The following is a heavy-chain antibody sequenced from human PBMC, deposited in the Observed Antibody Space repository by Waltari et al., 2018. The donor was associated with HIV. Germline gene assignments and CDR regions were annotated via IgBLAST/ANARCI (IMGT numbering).Heavy chain of an antibody. CDR3: ANAYGDYPIDY. V-gene: IGHV3-30*02. CDR1: GFTFSSYG. D-gene: IGHD4-17*01. CDR2: IRYDGSNK. Sequence: QVQLVESGGGVVQPGGSLRLSCAASGFTFSSYGMHWVRQAPGKGLVWVAFIRYDGSNKYYADSVKGRFTISRDNSKNTLYLQMNSLRAEDTAVYYCANAYGDYPIDYWGQGTLVTVSS. J-gene: IGHJ4*02.